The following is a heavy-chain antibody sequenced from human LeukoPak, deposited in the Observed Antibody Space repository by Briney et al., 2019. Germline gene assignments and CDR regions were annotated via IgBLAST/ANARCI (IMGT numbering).Heavy chain of an antibody. V-gene: IGHV3-74*01. CDR2: INSDGSST. Sequence: GGSLRVSCAVSGFTFSSYWMHWVRQAPGKGLVWVSRINSDGSSTSYADSVKGRFTISRDNAKNTMYLQMNSLKAEDTAVYYCARDRTGNVLDYWGQGTLVTVSS. D-gene: IGHD1-1*01. J-gene: IGHJ4*02. CDR3: ARDRTGNVLDY. CDR1: GFTFSSYW.